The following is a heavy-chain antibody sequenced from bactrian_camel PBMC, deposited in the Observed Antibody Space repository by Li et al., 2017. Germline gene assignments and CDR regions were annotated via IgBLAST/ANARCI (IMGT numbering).Heavy chain of an antibody. Sequence: HVQLVESGGGLVQPGGSLRVSCAASGFTASGYYMSWVRQAPGKGLEWVSSILSETSTYVADSVKGRFTVSRDNAKNTAYLQMNSLKPEDTAMFYCATRIAYYNSVYSSAINWGQGTQVTVS. V-gene: IGHV3-2*01. CDR2: ILSETST. CDR3: ATRIAYYNSVYSSAIN. D-gene: IGHD2*01. J-gene: IGHJ4*01. CDR1: GFTASGYY.